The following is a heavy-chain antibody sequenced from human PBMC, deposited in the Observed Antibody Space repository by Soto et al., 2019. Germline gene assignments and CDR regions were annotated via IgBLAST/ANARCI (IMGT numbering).Heavy chain of an antibody. V-gene: IGHV3-21*02. CDR2: ISSSTTYI. CDR1: GFTFSYYS. D-gene: IGHD3-16*01. CDR3: ARDPVGADSTFYFDS. J-gene: IGHJ4*02. Sequence: EVQLVVSGGGLVKPGGSLRLSCAASGFTFSYYSMTWVRQAPGRGLEWVSSISSSTTYISYSDSVRGRFTISRDNAKNSLYLQMNSLRAEDTAVYYCARDPVGADSTFYFDSWGQGSLVTVSS.